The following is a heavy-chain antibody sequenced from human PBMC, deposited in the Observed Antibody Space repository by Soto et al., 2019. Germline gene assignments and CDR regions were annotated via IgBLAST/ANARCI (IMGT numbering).Heavy chain of an antibody. V-gene: IGHV1-69*02. CDR3: AASYEGYCSGGSCYWVY. CDR2: IIPILGIA. J-gene: IGHJ4*02. D-gene: IGHD2-15*01. Sequence: QVQLVQSGAEVKKPGSSVKVSCKASGGTFSSYTISWVRQAPGQGLEWMGRIIPILGIANYAQKFQGRVTITADKSTSTAYMERSSLRSEDTAVYYCAASYEGYCSGGSCYWVYWGQGTLVTVSS. CDR1: GGTFSSYT.